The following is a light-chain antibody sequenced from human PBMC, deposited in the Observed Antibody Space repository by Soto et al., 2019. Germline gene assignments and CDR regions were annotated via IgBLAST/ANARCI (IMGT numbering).Light chain of an antibody. V-gene: IGLV2-11*01. J-gene: IGLJ3*02. Sequence: QSALTQPRSVSGSPGQSVTISCAGTSSDVGACNYVSWYQHHPGKAPKLIIYDVSKRPSGVPDRFSASKSGNTASLTISGLQAEDEADYYCCSCAGSYTWVFGGGTQLTVL. CDR3: CSCAGSYTWV. CDR2: DVS. CDR1: SSDVGACNY.